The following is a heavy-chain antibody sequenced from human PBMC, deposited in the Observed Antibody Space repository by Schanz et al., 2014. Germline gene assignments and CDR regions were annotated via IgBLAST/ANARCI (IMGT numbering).Heavy chain of an antibody. CDR2: IKQDGSEK. D-gene: IGHD6-19*01. J-gene: IGHJ4*02. CDR1: GFSFRKSA. V-gene: IGHV3-7*05. CDR3: AKAGSGWSTAGYYY. Sequence: EVQLLESGGGLVQPGGSLRLSCAASGFSFRKSAMSWVRQTPGKGLEWVANIKQDGSEKYYVDSVKGRFTISRDNAKKSLYLRMNSLRAEDTAVYYCAKAGSGWSTAGYYYWGQGTLVAVSS.